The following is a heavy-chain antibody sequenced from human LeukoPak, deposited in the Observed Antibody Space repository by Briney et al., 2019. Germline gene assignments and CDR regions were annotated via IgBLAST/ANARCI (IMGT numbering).Heavy chain of an antibody. CDR2: MNPNSGNT. CDR1: GYTFTSYD. J-gene: IGHJ4*02. V-gene: IGHV1-8*01. CDR3: ARVYRQLRPYSFDY. D-gene: IGHD4-23*01. Sequence: ASVNVSGKASGYTFTSYDINWVRQATGQGLEWMGWMNPNSGNTGYAQKFQGRVTITRNTSISTAYMELSSLRSEDTAVYYCARVYRQLRPYSFDYWGQGTLVTVSS.